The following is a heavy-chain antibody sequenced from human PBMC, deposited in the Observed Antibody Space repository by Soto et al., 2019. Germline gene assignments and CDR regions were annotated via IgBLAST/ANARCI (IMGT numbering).Heavy chain of an antibody. CDR3: ARDLSGGNCYYHGLDV. CDR1: GFPFGDFD. CDR2: ITSNSIYI. D-gene: IGHD1-1*01. V-gene: IGHV3-21*01. J-gene: IGHJ6*02. Sequence: GGSLRLSCAASGFPFGDFDMNWVRQAPGKGLEWVSSITSNSIYIYYADSVKGRFTVSRDNAKNSLYLQMDSLRAEDTAVYYCARDLSGGNCYYHGLDVWGQGTTVTVSS.